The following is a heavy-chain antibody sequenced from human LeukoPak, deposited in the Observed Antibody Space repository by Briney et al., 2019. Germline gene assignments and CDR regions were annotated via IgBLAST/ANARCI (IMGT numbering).Heavy chain of an antibody. Sequence: GASVKVSCKASGYTFASYDINWVRQAAGQGLEWMGWMNPNSGNTGYAQKFQGRVTMTRNTSISTAYMELSSLRSEDTAVYYCAVGELFRLVDYWGQGTLVTVSS. CDR1: GYTFASYD. D-gene: IGHD3-10*01. CDR2: MNPNSGNT. CDR3: AVGELFRLVDY. J-gene: IGHJ4*02. V-gene: IGHV1-8*01.